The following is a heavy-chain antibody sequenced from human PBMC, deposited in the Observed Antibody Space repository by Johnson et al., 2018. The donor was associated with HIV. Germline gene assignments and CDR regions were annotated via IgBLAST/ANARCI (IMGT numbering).Heavy chain of an antibody. CDR1: RFTFSSYA. CDR3: AREPRGPSSGSRIPDAFDI. J-gene: IGHJ3*02. D-gene: IGHD3-10*01. V-gene: IGHV3-30-3*01. Sequence: QMQLVESGGGLVQPGGCLRLSCAASRFTFSSYAMHWVRQAPGKGLEWVAVISYDGSNKYYADSVKGRFTISRDNSKNTLYLQMNSLRAEDTAVYYCAREPRGPSSGSRIPDAFDIWGQGTMVTVSS. CDR2: ISYDGSNK.